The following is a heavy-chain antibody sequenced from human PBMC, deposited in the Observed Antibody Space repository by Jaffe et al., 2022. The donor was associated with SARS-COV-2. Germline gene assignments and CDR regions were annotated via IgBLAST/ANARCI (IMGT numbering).Heavy chain of an antibody. V-gene: IGHV3-43*02. CDR3: AKVPRGSSRYYYYGMDV. Sequence: EVQLVESGGGVVQPGGSLRLSCAASGFTFDDYAMHWVRQAPGKGLEWVSLISGDGGSTYYADSVKGRFTISRDNSKNSLYLQMNSLRTEDTALYYCAKVPRGSSRYYYYGMDVWGQGTTVTVSS. CDR2: ISGDGGST. D-gene: IGHD2-15*01. CDR1: GFTFDDYA. J-gene: IGHJ6*02.